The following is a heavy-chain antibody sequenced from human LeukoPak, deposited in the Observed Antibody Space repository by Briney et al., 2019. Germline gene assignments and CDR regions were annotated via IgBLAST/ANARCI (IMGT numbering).Heavy chain of an antibody. D-gene: IGHD2-8*02. V-gene: IGHV3-30*02. CDR2: IRYDGSNE. CDR1: GFTFSSYG. CDR3: AKDGTSTGAWWHFDP. Sequence: GGSLRLSCAASGFTFSSYGLHWARQAPGKGLEWVAFIRYDGSNEYYTDSVKGRFTISRDNSKSTLYLQMNSLRAEDTAVYYCAKDGTSTGAWWHFDPWGQGTLVTVSS. J-gene: IGHJ5*02.